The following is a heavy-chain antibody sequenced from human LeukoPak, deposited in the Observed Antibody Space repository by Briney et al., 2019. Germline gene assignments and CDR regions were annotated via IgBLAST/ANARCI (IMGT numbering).Heavy chain of an antibody. D-gene: IGHD3-3*01. CDR2: IYSGGST. CDR3: ARALYDFWSGYTLDY. V-gene: IGHV3-66*02. J-gene: IGHJ4*02. CDR1: GFTVNSNY. Sequence: GGSLRLSCAASGFTVNSNYMSWVRQAPGKGLEWVSVIYSGGSTYYADSVKGRFTISRDNSKNTLYLQMNSLRAEDTAVYYCARALYDFWSGYTLDYWGQGTLVTVSS.